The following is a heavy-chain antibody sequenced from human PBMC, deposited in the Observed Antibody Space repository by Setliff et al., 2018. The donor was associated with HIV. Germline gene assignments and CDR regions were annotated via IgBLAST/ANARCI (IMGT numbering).Heavy chain of an antibody. D-gene: IGHD6-13*01. CDR1: GYTLSSHP. J-gene: IGHJ6*03. Sequence: ASVKVSCKASGYTLSSHPIHWVRQAPGQRPEWMGWIKTGNGDTQYSQKFRDRVTITRDTSADTVYMELSSLRSEDTAVYYCARDGQQLVSYYYYYYMDVWGKGTTVTVSS. CDR3: ARDGQQLVSYYYYYYMDV. V-gene: IGHV1-3*04. CDR2: IKTGNGDT.